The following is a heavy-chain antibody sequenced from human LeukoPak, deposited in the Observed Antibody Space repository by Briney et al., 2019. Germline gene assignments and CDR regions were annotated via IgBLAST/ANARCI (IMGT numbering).Heavy chain of an antibody. Sequence: GGSLRLSCAASGFTFSTFAMIWSARLQGRGWSGSHRFYADSVKGRFTISRDNARNSLYLQMNSLRAEDTAVYYCAREKHFDYWGQGTLVTVSS. J-gene: IGHJ4*02. CDR2: F. CDR3: AREKHFDY. CDR1: GFTFSTFA. V-gene: IGHV3-21*01.